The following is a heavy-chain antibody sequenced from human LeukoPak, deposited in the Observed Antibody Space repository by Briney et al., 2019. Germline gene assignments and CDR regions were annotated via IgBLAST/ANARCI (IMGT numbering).Heavy chain of an antibody. CDR3: ARVGSSGWYVHPTLDY. Sequence: ASVKVSCKASGYTFSGYYIHWVRQAPGQGLEWMAWINPSNGDTNYAQKFQGRVTMTRDTSISTAYVELTRLISDDTAVYYCARVGSSGWYVHPTLDYWGQGTLVTVSS. CDR1: GYTFSGYY. CDR2: INPSNGDT. J-gene: IGHJ4*02. V-gene: IGHV1-2*02. D-gene: IGHD6-19*01.